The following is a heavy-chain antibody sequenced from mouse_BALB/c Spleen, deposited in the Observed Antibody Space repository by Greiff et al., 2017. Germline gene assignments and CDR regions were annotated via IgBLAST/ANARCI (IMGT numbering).Heavy chain of an antibody. CDR2: ISYSGST. CDR3: AREGLRPRGFAY. CDR1: GYSITSDYA. Sequence: EVQLVESGPGLVKPSQSLSLTCTVTGYSITSDYAWNWIRQFPGNKLEWMGYISYSGSTSYNPSLKSRISITRDTSKNQFFLQLNSVTTEDTATYYCAREGLRPRGFAYWGQGTLVTVSA. V-gene: IGHV3-2*02. D-gene: IGHD1-1*01. J-gene: IGHJ3*01.